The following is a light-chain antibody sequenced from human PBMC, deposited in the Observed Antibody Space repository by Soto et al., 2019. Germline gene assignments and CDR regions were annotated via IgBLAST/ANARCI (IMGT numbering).Light chain of an antibody. V-gene: IGKV3-20*01. CDR3: QQYGTWIT. CDR2: SSS. CDR1: EWFSGKN. Sequence: PGDRVSLSCGASEWFSGKNLAWYQHKPGQSPRLLIYSSSIRASGVPDRFRGSASGTVFTLTITRLEPEDFAVYYCQQYGTWITFGQGTRLETK. J-gene: IGKJ5*01.